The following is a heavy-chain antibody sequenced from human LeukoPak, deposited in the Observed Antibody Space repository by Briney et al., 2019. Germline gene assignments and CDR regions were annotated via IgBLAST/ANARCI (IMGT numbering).Heavy chain of an antibody. CDR2: INHSGST. D-gene: IGHD5-12*01. CDR1: GGSFSGYY. CDR3: ARVPPGYSGFNRRYYFDY. V-gene: IGHV4-34*01. Sequence: PSETLSLICAVYGGSFSGYYWNWIRQPPGKGLEWIGEINHSGSTNYNPSLKSRVTISVGTSKNQFSLKLSSVTAADTAVYYCARVPPGYSGFNRRYYFDYWGQGTLVTVSS. J-gene: IGHJ4*02.